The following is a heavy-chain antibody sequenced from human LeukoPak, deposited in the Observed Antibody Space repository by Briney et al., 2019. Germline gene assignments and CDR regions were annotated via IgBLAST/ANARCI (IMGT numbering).Heavy chain of an antibody. D-gene: IGHD3-16*02. Sequence: SSGKLSCKASGSTFTSYGISWVRQAPGQGLEGMGGFSAYNGNTNCAQKLQGRVTMTTDTYTSTAYMELRSLRSDDTGVYCCARMGGNDYDYVWGSYRWGYYYYMDVWGKGTTVTVSS. J-gene: IGHJ6*03. CDR1: GSTFTSYG. V-gene: IGHV1-18*01. CDR2: FSAYNGNT. CDR3: ARMGGNDYDYVWGSYRWGYYYYMDV.